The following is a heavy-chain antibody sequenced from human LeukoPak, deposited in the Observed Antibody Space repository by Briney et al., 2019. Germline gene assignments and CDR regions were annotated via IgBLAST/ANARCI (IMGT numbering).Heavy chain of an antibody. CDR1: GYTFTCYY. J-gene: IGHJ4*02. CDR2: INPNSGGT. Sequence: ASVKVSCKASGYTFTCYYMHWVRQAPGQGLEWMGWINPNSGGTNYAQKFQGRVTMTRDTSISTAYMELSRLRSDDTAVYYCARDLTAYYYDNILFDYWGQGTLVTVSS. CDR3: ARDLTAYYYDNILFDY. V-gene: IGHV1-2*02. D-gene: IGHD3-22*01.